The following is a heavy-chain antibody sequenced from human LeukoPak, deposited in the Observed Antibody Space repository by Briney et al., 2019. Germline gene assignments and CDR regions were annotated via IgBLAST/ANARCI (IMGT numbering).Heavy chain of an antibody. D-gene: IGHD1-26*01. Sequence: SETLSLTCTISGGSISSYFWSWIRQPPGKGLEWIGYTYYTGSTNYNPSLKSRVIISLDTSKNQFSLKLSSVTAADTAVYYCARTLSRWDPFDYWGQGTLVTVSS. CDR1: GGSISSYF. V-gene: IGHV4-59*01. CDR2: TYYTGST. CDR3: ARTLSRWDPFDY. J-gene: IGHJ4*02.